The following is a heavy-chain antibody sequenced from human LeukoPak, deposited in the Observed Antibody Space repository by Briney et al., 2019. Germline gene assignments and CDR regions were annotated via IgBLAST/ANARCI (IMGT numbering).Heavy chain of an antibody. CDR3: ATSYYDSSGYYYKAEYFQH. CDR1: GYTFTDYG. J-gene: IGHJ1*01. CDR2: ISAYNGNT. D-gene: IGHD3-22*01. Sequence: ALVKVSCKTSGYTFTDYGISWVRQAPGQGLEWMGWISAYNGNTNYARNLQGRVTMTTDTSTRTAYMELRSLRSDDTAVYFCATSYYDSSGYYYKAEYFQHWGQGTLVTVS. V-gene: IGHV1-18*01.